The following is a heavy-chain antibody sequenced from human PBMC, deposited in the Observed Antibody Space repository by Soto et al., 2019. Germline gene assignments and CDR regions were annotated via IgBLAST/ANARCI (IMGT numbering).Heavy chain of an antibody. J-gene: IGHJ6*02. Sequence: SQTLSLTCTVSGGSISRFYWSWIRQPLGKGLEWIGYNYYSGITYYNPSLKSRVTISLDTSKNQFSLKLSSVTAADTAVYYCARGSSIAGLYYGMDVWGQGTTVTVS. CDR2: NYYSGIT. CDR1: GGSISRFY. V-gene: IGHV4-59*06. CDR3: ARGSSIAGLYYGMDV. D-gene: IGHD6-6*01.